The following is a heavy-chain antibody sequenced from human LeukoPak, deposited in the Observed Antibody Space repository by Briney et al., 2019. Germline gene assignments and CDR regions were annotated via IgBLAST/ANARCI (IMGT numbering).Heavy chain of an antibody. J-gene: IGHJ4*02. CDR1: GFTVSSNY. CDR3: ARSPYGDYARYDFDY. V-gene: IGHV3-66*01. D-gene: IGHD4-17*01. Sequence: GGSLRLSCAASGFTVSSNYMSWVRQAPGKGLEGVSVIYSGGSTYYADSVKGRFTISRDNSKNTLYLQMNSLRAEDTAVYYCARSPYGDYARYDFDYWGQGTLVTVSS. CDR2: IYSGGST.